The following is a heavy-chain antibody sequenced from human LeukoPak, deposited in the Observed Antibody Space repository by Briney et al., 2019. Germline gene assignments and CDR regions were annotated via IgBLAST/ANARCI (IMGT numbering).Heavy chain of an antibody. CDR2: IRSKAYGGTT. CDR3: AKDLYQRQLVPKPEYFQH. J-gene: IGHJ1*01. Sequence: GGSLRLSCTASGFTFGDYAMSWVRQAPGKGLEWVGFIRSKAYGGTTEYAASVKGRFTISRDNSKNTLYLQMNSLRAEDTAVYYCAKDLYQRQLVPKPEYFQHWGQGTLVTVSS. V-gene: IGHV3-49*04. CDR1: GFTFGDYA. D-gene: IGHD6-13*01.